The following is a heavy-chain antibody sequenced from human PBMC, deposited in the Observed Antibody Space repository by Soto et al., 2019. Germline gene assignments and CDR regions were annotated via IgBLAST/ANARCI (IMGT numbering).Heavy chain of an antibody. D-gene: IGHD2-8*01. CDR1: GFTFSSYD. CDR3: ARVLTDCTNGVCYAWFDP. J-gene: IGHJ5*02. V-gene: IGHV3-13*01. CDR2: IGTAGDT. Sequence: GGSLRLSCAASGFTFSSYDMHWVRQATGKGLEWVSAIGTAGDTYYPGSVKGRFTISRENAKNSLYLQMNSLRAGDTAVYYCARVLTDCTNGVCYAWFDPWGQGTLVTVYS.